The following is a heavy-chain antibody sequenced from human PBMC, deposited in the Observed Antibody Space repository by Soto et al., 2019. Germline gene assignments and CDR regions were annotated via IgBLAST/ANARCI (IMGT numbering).Heavy chain of an antibody. V-gene: IGHV4-34*01. CDR1: GESFSGYI. Sequence: PSETLSLTCAVYGESFSGYIWTWIRQTPGKGLQWIGQINHSGSASYNPSLKSRVTISVDTSKNQFSLKLSSVTAADTAVYYCARFDYYGSGSYPGPVDYWGQGTLVTVSS. CDR3: ARFDYYGSGSYPGPVDY. D-gene: IGHD3-10*01. CDR2: INHSGSA. J-gene: IGHJ4*02.